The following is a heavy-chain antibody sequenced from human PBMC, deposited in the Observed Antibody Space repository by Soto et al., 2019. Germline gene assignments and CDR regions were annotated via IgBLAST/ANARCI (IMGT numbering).Heavy chain of an antibody. Sequence: QVQLVQSGAEVKKPGSSVKVSCKASGGTFSSYAISWVRQAPGPGLEWIGGIIPIFGTANYAQKFQGRVTITADESTSTAYMELSSLRSEDTAVYYCARIIAINKKGYAFDIWCQGTMVTVSS. CDR3: ARIIAINKKGYAFDI. J-gene: IGHJ3*02. CDR1: GGTFSSYA. V-gene: IGHV1-69*01. CDR2: IIPIFGTA. D-gene: IGHD3-9*01.